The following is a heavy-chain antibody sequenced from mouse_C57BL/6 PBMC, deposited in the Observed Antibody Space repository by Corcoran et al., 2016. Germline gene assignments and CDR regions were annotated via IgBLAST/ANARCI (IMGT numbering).Heavy chain of an antibody. CDR1: GYTFTTYG. CDR3: ARTWCAY. J-gene: IGHJ3*01. Sequence: QIQLVQSGPELKKPGETVKISCKASGYTFTTYGMSWVKQAPGKGLKWMGWINTYSGVPTYADDFKGRFAFSLETSASTAYLQINNLKNEDTATYFCARTWCAYWCQGTLVTVSA. V-gene: IGHV9-3*01. CDR2: INTYSGVP.